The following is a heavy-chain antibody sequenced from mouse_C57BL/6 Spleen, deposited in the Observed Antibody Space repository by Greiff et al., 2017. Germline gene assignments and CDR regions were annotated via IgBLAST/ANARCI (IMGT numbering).Heavy chain of an antibody. Sequence: EVKLVESGEGLVKPGGSLKLSCAASGFTFSSYAMSWVRQTPEKRLEWVAYISSGGDYIYYADTVKGRFTISRDNARNTLYLQMSSLKSEDTAMYYCTRVDSSGYWFAYWGEGTLVTVSA. J-gene: IGHJ3*01. V-gene: IGHV5-9-1*02. CDR3: TRVDSSGYWFAY. CDR1: GFTFSSYA. D-gene: IGHD3-2*02. CDR2: ISSGGDYI.